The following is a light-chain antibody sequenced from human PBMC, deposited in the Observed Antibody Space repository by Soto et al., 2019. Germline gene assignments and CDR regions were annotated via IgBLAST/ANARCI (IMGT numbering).Light chain of an antibody. CDR2: QAS. Sequence: DIQMAQSPSTLPANIGDRVSITCRASQTINTWLAWYQQKPGKAPNLLIYQASTLETGVPSRFSGSGSGTEFTLNISGLQPDDFASYYCQQYDNHPLTFGSGNKVE. CDR3: QQYDNHPLT. V-gene: IGKV1-5*03. J-gene: IGKJ4*01. CDR1: QTINTW.